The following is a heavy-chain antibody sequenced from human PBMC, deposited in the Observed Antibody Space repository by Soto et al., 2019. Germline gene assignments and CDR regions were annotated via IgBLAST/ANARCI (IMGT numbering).Heavy chain of an antibody. CDR1: GFTFTNFA. CDR3: ARGGAWTPEGLGY. J-gene: IGHJ4*02. Sequence: QVQLVESGGGVVQPGRSLRLSCAASGFTFTNFAMHWVRQAPGKGLEWMAVISSDVVNNYYAGSVKGRFTISRDNSKNTMYLQMNSLRTEDTAVYYCARGGAWTPEGLGYWGQGTLGTVSS. CDR2: ISSDVVNN. V-gene: IGHV3-30-3*01. D-gene: IGHD2-15*01.